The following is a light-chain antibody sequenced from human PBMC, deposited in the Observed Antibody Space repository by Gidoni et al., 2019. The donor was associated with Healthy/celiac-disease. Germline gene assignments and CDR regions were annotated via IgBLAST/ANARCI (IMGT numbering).Light chain of an antibody. V-gene: IGKV3-11*01. CDR3: QQRRNWPRT. Sequence: ELVLTQSTATLSLSPGERATLSCRASQSVSSYLAWYQQKPGQAPRLLIYDASNRATGIPARFSGSCSGTDFTLTISSLEPEDFAVYYCQQRRNWPRTFGQGTKVEIK. CDR2: DAS. J-gene: IGKJ1*01. CDR1: QSVSSY.